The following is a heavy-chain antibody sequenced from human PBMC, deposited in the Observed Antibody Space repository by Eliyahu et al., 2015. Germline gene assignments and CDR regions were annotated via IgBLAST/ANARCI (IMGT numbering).Heavy chain of an antibody. CDR2: INHSGST. Sequence: QVQLQQWGAGLLKPSETLSLTCAVYGGSFSGYYWSWIRQPPGKGLEWIGEINHSGSTNYNPSLKSRVTISVDTSKNQFSLKLSSVTAADTAVYYCARNLRFLEYGMDVWGQGTTVTVSS. V-gene: IGHV4-34*01. D-gene: IGHD3-3*01. CDR1: GGSFSGYY. J-gene: IGHJ6*02. CDR3: ARNLRFLEYGMDV.